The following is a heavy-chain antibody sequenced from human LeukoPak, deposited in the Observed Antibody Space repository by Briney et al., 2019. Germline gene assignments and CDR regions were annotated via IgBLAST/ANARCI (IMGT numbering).Heavy chain of an antibody. CDR2: VYYGGTT. Sequence: SETLSLTCSVSGGSVSSYYWSWVRQTPGQGLEWIGYVYYGGTTSYSPSLKSRVTIIDRSKNEFSLTLFSVTAADTANYYCARDCTGGSCYPPSDGFDVWGEGTKVTVSS. CDR1: GGSVSSYY. V-gene: IGHV4-59*02. J-gene: IGHJ3*01. CDR3: ARDCTGGSCYPPSDGFDV. D-gene: IGHD2-15*01.